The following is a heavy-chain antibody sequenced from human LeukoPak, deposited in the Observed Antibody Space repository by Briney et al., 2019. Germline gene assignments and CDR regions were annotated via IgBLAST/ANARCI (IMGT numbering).Heavy chain of an antibody. J-gene: IGHJ4*02. CDR2: ISSSSSYI. Sequence: KTGGSLRLSCAASGFTFSSYSMNWVRQAPGKGLEWVSSISSSSSYIYYADSVKGRFTISRDNAKNSLYLQMNSLRAEDTAVYYCARDPQGLRYFDWTGDYWGQETLVTVSS. D-gene: IGHD3-9*01. CDR1: GFTFSSYS. V-gene: IGHV3-21*01. CDR3: ARDPQGLRYFDWTGDY.